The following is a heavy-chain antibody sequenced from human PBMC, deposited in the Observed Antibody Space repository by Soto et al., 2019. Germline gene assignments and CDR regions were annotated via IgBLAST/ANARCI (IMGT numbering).Heavy chain of an antibody. D-gene: IGHD2-2*01. CDR2: VNPNSGGT. J-gene: IGHJ6*02. CDR3: ARDLLGYCSSASCYAPYYYYYGMDV. V-gene: IGHV1-2*04. CDR1: GYTFNRYY. Sequence: APVEVSCQASGYTFNRYYMHWVRQAPGKRVEWVGWVNPNSGGTNYAQKFQGWVTMTRDTSISTAYMELSWLRSDDTAVYYCARDLLGYCSSASCYAPYYYYYGMDVWGQGTTVTVSS.